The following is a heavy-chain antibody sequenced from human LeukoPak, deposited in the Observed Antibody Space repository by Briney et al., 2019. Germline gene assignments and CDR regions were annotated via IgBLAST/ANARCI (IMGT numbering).Heavy chain of an antibody. CDR1: GFTFSSNY. Sequence: GGSLRLSCAASGFTFSSNYMSWVRQAPGKGLEWVSVIYSGGSTYYADSVKGRFAISRDSSKNTLYLQMNSLRAEDTAVYYCAREESGSYYDWGQGTLVTVSS. CDR3: AREESGSYYD. J-gene: IGHJ4*02. D-gene: IGHD1-26*01. CDR2: IYSGGST. V-gene: IGHV3-53*01.